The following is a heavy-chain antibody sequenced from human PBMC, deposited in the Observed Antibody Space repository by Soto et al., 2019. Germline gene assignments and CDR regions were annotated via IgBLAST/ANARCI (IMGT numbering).Heavy chain of an antibody. J-gene: IGHJ5*02. D-gene: IGHD3-10*01. Sequence: PGESLKISCKASGYRLISYWIGWVRQMPGKGLEWMGNVYPGDSVTRYSPSFQGQVTISADKSISTAYLQWSSLKASDTAMYYCARVDPTNGGWFDPWGQGTLVTV. CDR2: VYPGDSVT. CDR3: ARVDPTNGGWFDP. CDR1: GYRLISYW. V-gene: IGHV5-51*01.